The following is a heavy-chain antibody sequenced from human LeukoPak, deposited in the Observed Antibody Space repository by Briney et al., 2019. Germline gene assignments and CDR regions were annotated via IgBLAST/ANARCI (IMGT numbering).Heavy chain of an antibody. CDR3: ARGCSSASCYSPAAFDI. J-gene: IGHJ3*02. D-gene: IGHD2-2*02. V-gene: IGHV3-21*01. Sequence: SGGSLRLSCAASGFSFSSYSMSWVRQAPGKGREWVSSISSSSSYIYYTDSVKGRFTTSRDNAKNSLYLQMNSLRAEDTAVYYCARGCSSASCYSPAAFDIWGQGTMVTVSS. CDR2: ISSSSSYI. CDR1: GFSFSSYS.